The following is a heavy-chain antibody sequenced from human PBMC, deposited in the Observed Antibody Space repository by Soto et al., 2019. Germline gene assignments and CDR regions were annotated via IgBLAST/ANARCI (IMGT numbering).Heavy chain of an antibody. CDR1: GFTVSTSY. Sequence: GGSLRLSCAASGFTVSTSYMTWVRQAPGKGLEWVSVIYGGGDTYYADSVEGQFTISRDNSKNTLYLQMNSLRADDTAMYYCARLRTSSSWCFDSWGQGTMVTVSS. V-gene: IGHV3-53*01. CDR3: ARLRTSSSWCFDS. J-gene: IGHJ4*02. D-gene: IGHD6-13*01. CDR2: IYGGGDT.